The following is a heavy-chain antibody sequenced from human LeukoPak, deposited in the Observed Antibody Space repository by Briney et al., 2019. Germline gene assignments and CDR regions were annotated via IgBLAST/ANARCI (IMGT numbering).Heavy chain of an antibody. V-gene: IGHV3-30*02. Sequence: GGSLRLSCAASGFTFSSYAMHWVRQAPGKGLEWVAFIHYDGSNNYYADSVKGRFTISRDNSKNTLYLQMNSLRAEDTAVYYCARLADYDRSGYFDYWGQGTLVTVSS. J-gene: IGHJ4*02. D-gene: IGHD3-22*01. CDR2: IHYDGSNN. CDR1: GFTFSSYA. CDR3: ARLADYDRSGYFDY.